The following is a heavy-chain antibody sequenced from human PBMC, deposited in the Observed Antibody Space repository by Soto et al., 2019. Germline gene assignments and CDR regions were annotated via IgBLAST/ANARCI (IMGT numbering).Heavy chain of an antibody. Sequence: EVQLLESGGGLVQPGGSLRLSCAASGFTFSSYAMSWVRQAPGKGLEWVSAISGSGGSTYYADSVKGRFTISRDKSKNTLYLQMNSLRAEDTAVYYCAKDQVVLMVDYYYYGMDVWGQGTTVTVSS. CDR1: GFTFSSYA. J-gene: IGHJ6*02. CDR3: AKDQVVLMVDYYYYGMDV. D-gene: IGHD2-8*01. V-gene: IGHV3-23*01. CDR2: ISGSGGST.